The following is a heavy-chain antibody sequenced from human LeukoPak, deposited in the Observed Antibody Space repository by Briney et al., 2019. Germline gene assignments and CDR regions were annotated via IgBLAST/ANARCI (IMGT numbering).Heavy chain of an antibody. CDR3: ARRPGN. CDR2: IYSGGAI. D-gene: IGHD1-14*01. J-gene: IGHJ4*02. Sequence: GGSLRLSCVASGFAVGSNYMSWVRQAPGKGLEWVSLIYSGGAIRYADSVRGRFTISRDSSKNTLFLQMNDLTVEDTARYYCARRPGNWGQGILVTVSS. CDR1: GFAVGSNY. V-gene: IGHV3-53*01.